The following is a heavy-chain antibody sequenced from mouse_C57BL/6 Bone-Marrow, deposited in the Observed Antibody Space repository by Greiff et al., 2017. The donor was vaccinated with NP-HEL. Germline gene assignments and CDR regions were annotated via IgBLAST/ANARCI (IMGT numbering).Heavy chain of an antibody. CDR1: GFTFSSYA. CDR2: ISDGGSYT. Sequence: EVQLVESGGGLVKPGGSLKLSCAASGFTFSSYAMSWVRQTPEKRLEWVATISDGGSYTYYPDNVKGRFTISRDNAKNNLYLQMSHLKSEDTAMYYCARDGGSYWGQGTTLTVSS. J-gene: IGHJ2*01. CDR3: ARDGGSY. V-gene: IGHV5-4*01. D-gene: IGHD3-1*01.